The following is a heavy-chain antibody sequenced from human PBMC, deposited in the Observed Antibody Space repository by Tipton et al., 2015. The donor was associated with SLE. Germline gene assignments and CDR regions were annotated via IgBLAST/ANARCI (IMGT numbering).Heavy chain of an antibody. CDR1: GGSISSGSYY. Sequence: TLSLTCTVSGGSISSGSYYWSWIRQPAGKGLEWIGRVYTSGSTNFNPSLRSRVTISRDTAKNQLSLKLSAVTAADTAVYYCARGPAVVVPAATGGLYFQYWGQGTRVTVSS. D-gene: IGHD2-2*01. CDR3: ARGPAVVVPAATGGLYFQY. J-gene: IGHJ1*01. V-gene: IGHV4-61*02. CDR2: VYTSGST.